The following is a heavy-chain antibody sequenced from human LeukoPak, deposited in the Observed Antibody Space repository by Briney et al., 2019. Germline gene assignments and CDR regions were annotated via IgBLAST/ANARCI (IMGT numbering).Heavy chain of an antibody. CDR2: ISSSSSTI. CDR3: ARGGYSSGWPTDFDY. CDR1: GFTFSSYS. Sequence: PGRSLRLSCAASGFTFSSYSMNWVRQAPGKGLEWVSYISSSSSTIYYADSVKGRFTISRDNAKNSLYLQMNSLRDEDTAVYYCARGGYSSGWPTDFDYWGQGTLVTVSS. D-gene: IGHD6-19*01. V-gene: IGHV3-48*02. J-gene: IGHJ4*02.